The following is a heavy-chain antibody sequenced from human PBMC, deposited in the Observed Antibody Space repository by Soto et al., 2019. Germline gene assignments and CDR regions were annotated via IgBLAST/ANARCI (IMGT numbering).Heavy chain of an antibody. Sequence: PSETLSLTCTVSGGSISSGGYYWSWIRQHPGKGLEWIGYIYYSGSTYYNPSLKSRVTISVDTSKNQFSLKLSSVTAADTAVYWCARVYYGLFNYYNPTLGMDVWVQGTTGTGFS. CDR2: IYYSGST. CDR3: ARVYYGLFNYYNPTLGMDV. D-gene: IGHD3-10*01. J-gene: IGHJ6*02. V-gene: IGHV4-31*03. CDR1: GGSISSGGYY.